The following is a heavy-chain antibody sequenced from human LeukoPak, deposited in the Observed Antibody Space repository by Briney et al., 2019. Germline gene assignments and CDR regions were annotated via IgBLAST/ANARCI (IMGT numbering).Heavy chain of an antibody. CDR1: GGTFSSYA. CDR2: ISAYNGDR. J-gene: IGHJ4*02. D-gene: IGHD4-17*01. CDR3: ARDLGASTVIFFDY. Sequence: ASVKVSCKASGGTFSSYAISWVRQAPGQGLEWMGWISAYNGDRKYAEKFQGRVTMTTDTSTSTAYMELRSLRCDDTAVYYCARDLGASTVIFFDYWGQGTLVTVSS. V-gene: IGHV1-18*01.